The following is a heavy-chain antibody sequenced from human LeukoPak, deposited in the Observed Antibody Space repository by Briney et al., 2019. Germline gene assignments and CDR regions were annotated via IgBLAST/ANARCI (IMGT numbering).Heavy chain of an antibody. J-gene: IGHJ3*02. Sequence: GGSLRLSCAASRFTFSNYGVNWVRQAPGKGLEWVSYINSRSSTIYYADSVRGRFTISRDNAKNSLYLQMNSLKAEDTAIYYCAREVGTPQAFDIWGQGTVVTVSS. V-gene: IGHV3-48*01. CDR1: RFTFSNYG. CDR3: AREVGTPQAFDI. CDR2: INSRSSTI. D-gene: IGHD1-26*01.